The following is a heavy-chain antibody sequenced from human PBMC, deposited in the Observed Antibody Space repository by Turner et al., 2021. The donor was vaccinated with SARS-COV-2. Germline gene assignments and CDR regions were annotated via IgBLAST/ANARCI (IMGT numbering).Heavy chain of an antibody. D-gene: IGHD2-8*02. CDR2: INTSGGST. J-gene: IGHJ4*02. V-gene: IGHV1-46*01. Sequence: QVQLVQSGAEVEKPGASVKVSCKASGYTFTSFYMHWVRQAPGQGLEWMGIINTSGGSTNYAQKFQGRVTMTRDTSTSTVYMELSSLRSEDTAVYYCASSLPAPGGVPGRLNYWGQGALVTVSS. CDR3: ASSLPAPGGVPGRLNY. CDR1: GYTFTSFY.